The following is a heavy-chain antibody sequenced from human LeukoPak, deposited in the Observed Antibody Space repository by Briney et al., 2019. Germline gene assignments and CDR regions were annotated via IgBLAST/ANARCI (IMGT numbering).Heavy chain of an antibody. J-gene: IGHJ4*02. CDR3: ARDGPDTAVAGYFDY. CDR1: GFTFSSYV. Sequence: GGSLRLSCAASGFTFSSYVMHWVRQAPGKGLEWVAVISSDGSNKYYADSVRGRFTISRDNSKNTLYLQMNSLTAEDTAVYYCARDGPDTAVAGYFDYWGQGTLLTVSS. D-gene: IGHD6-19*01. CDR2: ISSDGSNK. V-gene: IGHV3-30-3*01.